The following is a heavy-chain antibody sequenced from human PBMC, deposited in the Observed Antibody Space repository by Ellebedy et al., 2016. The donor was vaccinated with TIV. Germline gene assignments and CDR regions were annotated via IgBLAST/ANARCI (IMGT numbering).Heavy chain of an antibody. V-gene: IGHV3-43*01. CDR1: GFTLQDVT. CDR2: ISWDGEVT. CDR3: ARGTDGFRELKD. D-gene: IGHD3-10*01. J-gene: IGHJ4*02. Sequence: GGSLRLSXTASGFTLQDVTMFWVRQAPGKGLEWVSLISWDGEVTYYADSVEGRFTISRDNGKNSLYLQMNGLKTEDTAFYYCARGTDGFRELKDWGQGTLVTVSS.